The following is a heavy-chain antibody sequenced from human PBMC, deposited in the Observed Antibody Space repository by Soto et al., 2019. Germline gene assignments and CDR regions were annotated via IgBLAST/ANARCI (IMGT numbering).Heavy chain of an antibody. CDR1: GYTFSDFD. Sequence: QAHLEQSGAELKRPGASVKVSCKASGYTFSDFDINWLRQASGQGPEWMGWMNAKSGYTFFAQRFQGKFNWTWDTSLSTAYMEVGSLTSDDTAIYYCARGNPFNYAGFDVWGQGTTVAVSS. CDR2: MNAKSGYT. D-gene: IGHD3-16*01. V-gene: IGHV1-8*01. CDR3: ARGNPFNYAGFDV. J-gene: IGHJ6*02.